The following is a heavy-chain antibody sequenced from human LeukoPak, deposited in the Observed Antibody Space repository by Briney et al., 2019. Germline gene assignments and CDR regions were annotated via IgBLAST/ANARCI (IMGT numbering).Heavy chain of an antibody. D-gene: IGHD6-6*01. CDR1: GYTFTSYD. V-gene: IGHV1-8*01. CDR2: MNPNSGNT. Sequence: ASVKVSCKASGYTFTSYDINWVRQATGQGLEWMGWMNPNSGNTGYAQKFQGRVTMTRNTSISTAYMELSSLRSEDTAVYYCTRAARPVYYFDYWGPGPPVTVSS. CDR3: TRAARPVYYFDY. J-gene: IGHJ4*02.